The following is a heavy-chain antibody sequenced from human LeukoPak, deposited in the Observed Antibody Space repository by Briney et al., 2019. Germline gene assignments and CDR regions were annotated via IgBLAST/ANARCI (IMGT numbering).Heavy chain of an antibody. J-gene: IGHJ4*02. V-gene: IGHV3-23*01. CDR1: GFTFSNYA. D-gene: IGHD3-16*01. CDR3: ARGGPVYYFGY. Sequence: GGSLRLSCTASGFTFSNYAMNWVRQAPGEGLEWVSTVGTSGLNTYYAGSVRGRFTLSRDNSKNTLYLQMNSLRAEDTAIYYCARGGPVYYFGYWGQGTLVTVSS. CDR2: VGTSGLNT.